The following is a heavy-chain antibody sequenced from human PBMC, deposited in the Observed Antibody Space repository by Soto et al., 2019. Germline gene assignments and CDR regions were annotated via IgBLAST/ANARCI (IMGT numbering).Heavy chain of an antibody. D-gene: IGHD3-3*01. CDR1: GFTFSSYV. Sequence: EVQLLESGGGLVQPGGSLRLSCAASGFTFSSYVMSWVRQAPGKGLEWVSAISGSGGSTYYADSVKGRFTISRDNSKNTLYLQMNSLRAEDTAVYYCAKDSEITIFGVVILAFDIWGQGTMVTVSS. V-gene: IGHV3-23*01. CDR3: AKDSEITIFGVVILAFDI. CDR2: ISGSGGST. J-gene: IGHJ3*02.